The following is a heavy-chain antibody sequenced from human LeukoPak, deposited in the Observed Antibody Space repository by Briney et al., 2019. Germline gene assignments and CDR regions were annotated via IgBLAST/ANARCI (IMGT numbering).Heavy chain of an antibody. D-gene: IGHD3-22*01. CDR2: IYSGGST. CDR1: GFTVSSNY. CDR3: ARDHSSGYYLGDAFDI. V-gene: IGHV3-66*01. J-gene: IGHJ3*02. Sequence: GGSLRLSCAASGFTVSSNYMSWVRQAPGKGLEWVSVIYSGGSTYYADSVKGRFTISRDNSKNTLYLQMNSLRAEDTAVYYCARDHSSGYYLGDAFDIWGQGTMVTVSS.